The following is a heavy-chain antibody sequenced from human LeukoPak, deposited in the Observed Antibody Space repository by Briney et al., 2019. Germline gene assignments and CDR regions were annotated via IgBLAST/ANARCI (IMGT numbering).Heavy chain of an antibody. D-gene: IGHD6-13*01. CDR2: IKQDGSEK. J-gene: IGHJ4*02. Sequence: GGSLRLSCAASGFTFSSYWMSWVRQAPGKELEWVANIKQDGSEKYYVDSVKGRFTISRDNAKNSLYLQMNSLRAEDTAVYYCARASSSWYGEYYFDYWGQGTLVTVSS. CDR1: GFTFSSYW. CDR3: ARASSSWYGEYYFDY. V-gene: IGHV3-7*01.